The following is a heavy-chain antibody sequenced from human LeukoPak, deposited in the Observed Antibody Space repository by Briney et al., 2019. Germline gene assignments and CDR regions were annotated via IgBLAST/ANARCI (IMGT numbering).Heavy chain of an antibody. CDR1: GFTFSNYW. J-gene: IGHJ3*01. V-gene: IGHV3-7*01. CDR3: ARYGSYLDAVDS. D-gene: IGHD1-26*01. Sequence: GGSLRLSCAVSGFTFSNYWMSWVRQAPAKGLEWVAYINQDGSERYYVDSMEGRFTISRGNAEKSLFLQMNNLRVEDTALYYCARYGSYLDAVDSWGQGTLVTVAS. CDR2: INQDGSER.